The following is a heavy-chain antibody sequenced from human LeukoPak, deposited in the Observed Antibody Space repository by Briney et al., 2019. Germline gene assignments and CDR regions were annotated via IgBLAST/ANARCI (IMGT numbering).Heavy chain of an antibody. CDR3: AKDPITVVRGVIDQVFDY. D-gene: IGHD3-10*01. Sequence: PGGSLRLSCAASGYTFSSYAMSCVRQAPGKGLEWVSAISGSGGSTYYADSVKGRFTISRDNSKNTLYLQMNSLRAEDTAVYYCAKDPITVVRGVIDQVFDYWGQGTLVTVSS. CDR1: GYTFSSYA. V-gene: IGHV3-23*01. J-gene: IGHJ4*02. CDR2: ISGSGGST.